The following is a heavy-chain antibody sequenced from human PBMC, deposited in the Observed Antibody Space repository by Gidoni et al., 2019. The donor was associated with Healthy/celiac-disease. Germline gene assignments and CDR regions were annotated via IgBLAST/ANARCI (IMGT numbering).Heavy chain of an antibody. J-gene: IGHJ4*02. CDR1: GYTFTSYA. D-gene: IGHD3-10*01. CDR2: INAGNGNT. V-gene: IGHV1-3*01. Sequence: QVQLVQSGAEVKKPGASVKVSCKASGYTFTSYAMHWVRQAPGQRLEWMGWINAGNGNTKYSQKFQGRVTITRDTSASTAYMELSSLRSEDTAVYYCARAGRETWGVKGFDYWGQGTLVTVSS. CDR3: ARAGRETWGVKGFDY.